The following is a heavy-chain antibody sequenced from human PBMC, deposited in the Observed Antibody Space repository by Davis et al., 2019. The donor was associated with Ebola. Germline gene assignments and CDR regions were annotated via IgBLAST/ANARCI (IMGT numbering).Heavy chain of an antibody. CDR2: ILPIFGTA. Sequence: SVKVSCKASGGTFSSYAISWVRQAPGQGLEWMGGILPIFGTANYEQKFQGRVTITADESTSTAYMELSSLRSGDTAGYYCSRGGTSSSSQGFDPWGQGTLVTVSS. V-gene: IGHV1-69*13. D-gene: IGHD2-2*01. J-gene: IGHJ5*02. CDR1: GGTFSSYA. CDR3: SRGGTSSSSQGFDP.